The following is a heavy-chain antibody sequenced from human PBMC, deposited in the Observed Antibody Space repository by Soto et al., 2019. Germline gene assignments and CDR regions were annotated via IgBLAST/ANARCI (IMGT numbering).Heavy chain of an antibody. J-gene: IGHJ4*02. CDR2: INHSGST. Sequence: QVQLQQWGAGLLKPSETLSLTCAVYGGSFSGYYWSWIRQPPGKGLEWIGEINHSGSTNYNPSLTSRHTLSGDTSKNQFSLKLSSVPAADTGVYYCARHPLNRGQKGYYFDYWGQGTLVTVSS. V-gene: IGHV4-34*01. CDR1: GGSFSGYY. D-gene: IGHD2-15*01. CDR3: ARHPLNRGQKGYYFDY.